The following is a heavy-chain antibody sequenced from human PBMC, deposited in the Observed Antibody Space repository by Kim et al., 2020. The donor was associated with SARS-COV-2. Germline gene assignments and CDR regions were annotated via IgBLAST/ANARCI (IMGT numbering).Heavy chain of an antibody. J-gene: IGHJ4*02. V-gene: IGHV1-69*13. CDR2: IIPILGTA. Sequence: SVKVSCKASGGTFSSYAISWVRQAPGQGLEWMGGIIPILGTANYAQKFQGRVTITADESTSTAYMELSSLRSEDTAVYYCAREGLLSDYWGQGTLVTVSS. CDR1: GGTFSSYA. CDR3: AREGLLSDY. D-gene: IGHD2-2*01.